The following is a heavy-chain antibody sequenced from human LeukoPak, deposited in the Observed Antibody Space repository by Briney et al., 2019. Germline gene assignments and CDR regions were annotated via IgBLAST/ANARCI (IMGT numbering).Heavy chain of an antibody. CDR2: INPNSGGT. CDR3: AREDEYCTSPSCYAFDI. J-gene: IGHJ3*02. CDR1: GYTFTDYY. V-gene: IGHV1-2*02. D-gene: IGHD2-2*01. Sequence: ASVKVSCKASGYTFTDYYIHWVRQAPGQGLEWMGWINPNSGGTNYAQKFQGRVTMTRDTSISTAYMELSRLRSDDTAVYYCAREDEYCTSPSCYAFDIWGQGTMVTVSS.